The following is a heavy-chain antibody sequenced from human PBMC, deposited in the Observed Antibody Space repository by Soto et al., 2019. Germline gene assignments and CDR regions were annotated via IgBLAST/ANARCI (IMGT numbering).Heavy chain of an antibody. Sequence: PSETLSLTCTVSGGXISSYYWTWIRQPPGKGLEWIGYIHYSGSTNYNPSLKSRVTISVDTSKNQFSLKLSSVTAADTAVYYCARRRDTSAWLSHWGRGTLVTLS. V-gene: IGHV4-59*08. CDR1: GGXISSYY. J-gene: IGHJ2*01. D-gene: IGHD6-19*01. CDR3: ARRRDTSAWLSH. CDR2: IHYSGST.